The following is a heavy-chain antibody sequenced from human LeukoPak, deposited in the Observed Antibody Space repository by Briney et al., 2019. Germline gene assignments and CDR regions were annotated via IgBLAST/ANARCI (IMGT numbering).Heavy chain of an antibody. CDR3: ARVYKVRSSSPVNRGPVDY. D-gene: IGHD6-6*01. CDR2: ISYDGSNK. V-gene: IGHV3-30*04. CDR1: GFTFSSYA. J-gene: IGHJ4*02. Sequence: GGSLRLSCAASGFTFSSYAMHWVRQAPGKGLEWVAVISYDGSNKYYADSVKGRFTISRDNSKNTLCLQMNSLRAEDTAVYYCARVYKVRSSSPVNRGPVDYWGQGTLVTVSS.